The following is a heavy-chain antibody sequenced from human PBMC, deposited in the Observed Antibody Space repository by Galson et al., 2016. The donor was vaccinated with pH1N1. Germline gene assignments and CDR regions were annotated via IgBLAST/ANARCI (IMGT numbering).Heavy chain of an antibody. CDR3: ARLAVSGYKLRYFDL. CDR1: GYSFTNYW. CDR2: IYPGDSDT. D-gene: IGHD5-12*01. J-gene: IGHJ2*01. Sequence: QSGAEVKKPGESLKISCRGSGYSFTNYWIAWVRQMPGKGLEWVGIIYPGDSDTHYSPSFQGQVTISADNSISTAYLQWSSLQASDTAMFFCARLAVSGYKLRYFDLWGRGTLVSVSS. V-gene: IGHV5-51*01.